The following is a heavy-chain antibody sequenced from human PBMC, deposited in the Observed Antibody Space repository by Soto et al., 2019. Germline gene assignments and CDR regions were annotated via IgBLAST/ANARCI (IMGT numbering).Heavy chain of an antibody. V-gene: IGHV1-58*02. J-gene: IGHJ4*02. CDR2: IVVGSGNT. CDR1: GFTFTSSA. Sequence: ASVKVSCKASGFTFTSSAMQWVRQARGQRLEWIGWIVVGSGNTNYAQKFQERVTITRDMSTSTAYMELSSLRSEDTAVYYCASGIGITFGEVTREFDYWGQGTQVTVSS. CDR3: ASGIGITFGEVTREFDY. D-gene: IGHD3-16*01.